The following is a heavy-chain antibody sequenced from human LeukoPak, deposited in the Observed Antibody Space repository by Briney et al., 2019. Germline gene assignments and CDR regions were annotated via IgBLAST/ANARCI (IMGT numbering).Heavy chain of an antibody. CDR1: GFTFSNYE. J-gene: IGHJ4*02. CDR2: ISTSTGTI. Sequence: GGSLRLSCAASGFTFSNYEMNWVRQAPGKGLEWVSYISTSTGTIYYADSVKGRFIISRDTSKNTLYLQLSSLRVEDTAVYYCARNLATKNYFDFWGLGTLVTVSS. V-gene: IGHV3-48*01. CDR3: ARNLATKNYFDF.